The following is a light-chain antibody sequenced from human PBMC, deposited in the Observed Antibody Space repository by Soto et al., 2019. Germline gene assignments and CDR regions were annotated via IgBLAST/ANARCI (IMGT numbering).Light chain of an antibody. V-gene: IGLV2-14*01. CDR1: GSDVGGYDY. CDR2: EVT. CDR3: SSYTSSSSYV. Sequence: QSALTQPASVSGSPGQSITISCTGTGSDVGGYDYVSWYQHPPGKAPKDMIYEVTNRPSGVSNRFSGSKSGNTASLTISGLLGEDEADYYCSSYTSSSSYVFGTGTKVTVL. J-gene: IGLJ1*01.